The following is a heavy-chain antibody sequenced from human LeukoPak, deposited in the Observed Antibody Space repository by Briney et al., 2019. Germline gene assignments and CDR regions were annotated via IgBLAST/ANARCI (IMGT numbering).Heavy chain of an antibody. D-gene: IGHD2-2*02. Sequence: GASVKVSCKASGYTFTSYGISWVRQAPGQGLEWMGWISAYNGNTNYAQKLQGRVTMTTDTSTSTAYMELRSLRSEDTAVYYCARGYCSSTSCYTSNNWFDPWGQGTLVTVSS. CDR1: GYTFTSYG. CDR2: ISAYNGNT. J-gene: IGHJ5*02. CDR3: ARGYCSSTSCYTSNNWFDP. V-gene: IGHV1-18*01.